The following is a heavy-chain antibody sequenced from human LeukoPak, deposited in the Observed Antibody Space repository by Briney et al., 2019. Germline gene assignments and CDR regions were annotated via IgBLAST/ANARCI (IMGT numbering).Heavy chain of an antibody. CDR1: GFTFSSYS. CDR3: AREVVVVVATDSNFDY. Sequence: GGSLRLSCAASGFTFSSYSMSWVRQAPGKGLEWVANIKQDGTERYYVDSVKGRFTISRDNAKNSLYLQMSSLRVEDTAVYYCAREVVVVVATDSNFDYWGQGTRVTVSS. V-gene: IGHV3-7*01. CDR2: IKQDGTER. D-gene: IGHD2-15*01. J-gene: IGHJ4*02.